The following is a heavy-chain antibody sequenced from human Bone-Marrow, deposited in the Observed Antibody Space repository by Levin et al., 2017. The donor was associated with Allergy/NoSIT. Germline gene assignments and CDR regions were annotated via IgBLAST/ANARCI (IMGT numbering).Heavy chain of an antibody. CDR2: IKQDGSEK. CDR3: ARDGYSYGGVYAFDI. J-gene: IGHJ3*02. Sequence: ESLKISCAASGFTFGDYWMSWVRQAPGKGLEWVANIKQDGSEKYYVDSVKGRFTISRDNAKNSLYLQMNYLRAEDTAVYYCARDGYSYGGVYAFDIWGQGTMVIVSS. CDR1: GFTFGDYW. D-gene: IGHD5-18*01. V-gene: IGHV3-7*04.